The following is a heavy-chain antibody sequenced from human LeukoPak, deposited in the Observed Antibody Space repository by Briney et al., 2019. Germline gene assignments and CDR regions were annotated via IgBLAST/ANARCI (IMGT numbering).Heavy chain of an antibody. J-gene: IGHJ3*02. CDR3: ARETSGWNERLNNGYAFHI. CDR1: GYTFTAYY. CDR2: INPNSGGK. Sequence: GASVKVSCKASGYTFTAYYLHWVRQAPGQGLEWMGWINPNSGGKNYAQKFRGRVTLTGDTSISTAYMELSRLRSDDTAVYYCARETSGWNERLNNGYAFHIWGQGTMVTVSS. V-gene: IGHV1-2*02. D-gene: IGHD6-19*01.